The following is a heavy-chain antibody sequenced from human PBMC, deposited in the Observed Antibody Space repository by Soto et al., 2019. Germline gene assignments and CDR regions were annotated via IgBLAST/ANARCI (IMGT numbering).Heavy chain of an antibody. CDR2: IYTSGNS. D-gene: IGHD3-10*01. V-gene: IGHV4-4*07. CDR1: GGSIRNYY. J-gene: IGHJ4*02. Sequence: QVQLQESDPGLVKPSETLSLTCSVSGGSIRNYYWNWIRQPAGKGLEWIGRIYTSGNSDYNPSLKSRVTMSADTSKNQLSLRLSSVTAADSAVYYCARLWFGKPPGYLDYWGQGIRVTISS. CDR3: ARLWFGKPPGYLDY.